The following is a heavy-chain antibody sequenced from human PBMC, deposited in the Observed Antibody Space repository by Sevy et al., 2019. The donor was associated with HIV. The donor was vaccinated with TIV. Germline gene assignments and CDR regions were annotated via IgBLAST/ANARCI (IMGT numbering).Heavy chain of an antibody. J-gene: IGHJ1*01. Sequence: GGSLRLSCAASGFTFSSYAIHWVRQAPGKGLEWVAVISYDGNNKYYADSVQGRFTVSRDNSKNTLYVQMNSLRAEDMAVYYCAKDHNLWSEGGFLHHWGQGTLVTVSS. V-gene: IGHV3-30*18. CDR2: ISYDGNNK. D-gene: IGHD3-10*01. CDR1: GFTFSSYA. CDR3: AKDHNLWSEGGFLHH.